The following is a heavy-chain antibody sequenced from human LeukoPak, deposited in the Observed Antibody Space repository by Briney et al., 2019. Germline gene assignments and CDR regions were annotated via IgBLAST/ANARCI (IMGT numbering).Heavy chain of an antibody. D-gene: IGHD6-13*01. CDR1: GGSISSSSYY. CDR2: IYYSGST. CDR3: ARGGGSSFNWFDP. Sequence: KSSETLSLTCTVSGGSISSSSYYWGWIRQPPGKGLEWIGSIYYSGSTHYNPSLKSRVTISVDTSKNQFSLKLSSVTATDTAMYYCARGGGSSFNWFDPWGQGTLVTVSS. V-gene: IGHV4-39*07. J-gene: IGHJ5*02.